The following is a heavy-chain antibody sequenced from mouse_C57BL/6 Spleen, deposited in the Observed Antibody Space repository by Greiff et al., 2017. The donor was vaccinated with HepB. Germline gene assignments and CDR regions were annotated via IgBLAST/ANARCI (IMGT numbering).Heavy chain of an antibody. CDR2: ISYDGSN. CDR3: ARGYDYDGYYAMDY. J-gene: IGHJ4*01. D-gene: IGHD2-4*01. V-gene: IGHV3-6*01. CDR1: GYSITSGYY. Sequence: EVQRVESGPGLVKPSQSLSLTCSVTGYSITSGYYWNWIRQFPGNKLEWMGYISYDGSNNYNPSLKNRISITRDTSKNQFFLKLNSVTTEDTATYYCARGYDYDGYYAMDYWGQGTSVTVSS.